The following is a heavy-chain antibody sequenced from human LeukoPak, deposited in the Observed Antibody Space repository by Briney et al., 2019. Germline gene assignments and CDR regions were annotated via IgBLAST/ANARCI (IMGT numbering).Heavy chain of an antibody. CDR2: ISDSDGST. D-gene: IGHD2-2*02. V-gene: IGHV3-23*01. Sequence: GGSLRLSCAASGFTFSYSSMSWVRQAPGKGLEWVSAISDSDGSTYYADSVKGRFTISRDNSKNTLYLQMNSLRAEDTAVYYCAKSGCSSTSCYSILSGWLDPWGQGTLVTVSS. CDR1: GFTFSYSS. J-gene: IGHJ5*02. CDR3: AKSGCSSTSCYSILSGWLDP.